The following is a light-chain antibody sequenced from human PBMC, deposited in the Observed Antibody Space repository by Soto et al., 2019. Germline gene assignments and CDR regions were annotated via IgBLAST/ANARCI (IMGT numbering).Light chain of an antibody. Sequence: DVQMTQSPSSLSASVGDSVTITCRASQDVAASLAWYQLKPGEAPKLLIYDVSNLESGVPSRFSGSGSGTEFSLTIRSLHPDDFATYYCQQYDYYRNFGKGTKVDI. CDR3: QQYDYYRN. CDR2: DVS. J-gene: IGKJ1*01. V-gene: IGKV1-5*01. CDR1: QDVAAS.